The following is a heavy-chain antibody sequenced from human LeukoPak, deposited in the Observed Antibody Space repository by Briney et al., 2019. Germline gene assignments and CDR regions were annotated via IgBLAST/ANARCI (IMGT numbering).Heavy chain of an antibody. CDR3: ARHITMVRGVIIGYYYYGMDV. Sequence: SETLSLTCTVSGGSISSYYWSWIRRPPGKGLEWIGYIYYSGSTNYNPSLKSRVTISVDTSKNQFSLKLSSVTAAVTAVYYCARHITMVRGVIIGYYYYGMDVWGQGTTVTVSS. J-gene: IGHJ6*02. V-gene: IGHV4-59*08. D-gene: IGHD3-10*01. CDR2: IYYSGST. CDR1: GGSISSYY.